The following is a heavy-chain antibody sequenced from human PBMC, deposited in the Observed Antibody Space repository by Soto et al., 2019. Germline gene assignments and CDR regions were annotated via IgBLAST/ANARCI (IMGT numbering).Heavy chain of an antibody. V-gene: IGHV4-34*01. CDR1: GGSFSDFH. J-gene: IGHJ4*02. CDR2: VDHSGSA. D-gene: IGHD2-2*01. Sequence: VQLQQWGAGLLKPSETLSLTCAVYGGSFSDFHWSWVRQPPGKGLEWIGEVDHSGSANYNPSLGSRVTISVDTSKSQFSLRLTSVTAADTAIYYCATRIPTNYWGLGTLVTVSS. CDR3: ATRIPTNY.